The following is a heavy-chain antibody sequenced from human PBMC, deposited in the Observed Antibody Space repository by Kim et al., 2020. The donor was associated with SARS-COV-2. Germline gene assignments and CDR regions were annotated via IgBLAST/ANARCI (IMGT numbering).Heavy chain of an antibody. D-gene: IGHD6-19*01. J-gene: IGHJ4*02. CDR2: IHASGRT. CDR3: ARQVPGADRRFDY. V-gene: IGHV4-4*07. CDR1: GGSFSSYH. Sequence: SETLSLICTGSGGSFSSYHWSWIRQSAGKGLEWIGRIHASGRTNYNPSLKSRLTMSVDTSKHQMSLKLSSVTAADTAMYYCARQVPGADRRFDYWGQGILVTVSS.